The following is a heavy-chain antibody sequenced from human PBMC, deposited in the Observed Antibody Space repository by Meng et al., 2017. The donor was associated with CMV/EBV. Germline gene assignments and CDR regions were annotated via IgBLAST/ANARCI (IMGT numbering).Heavy chain of an antibody. V-gene: IGHV4-4*07. CDR1: GGSISSYY. J-gene: IGHJ4*02. Sequence: QVQLQESGPGLGKPSETLSFTCTVFGGSISSYYWSWSRQPAGKGLEWIGRIYTSGSTNYTPSLKSRVTMSVDTSKNQFSLKLSSVTAADTAVYYCARDSSGWYPHFDYWGQGTLVTVSS. D-gene: IGHD6-19*01. CDR2: IYTSGST. CDR3: ARDSSGWYPHFDY.